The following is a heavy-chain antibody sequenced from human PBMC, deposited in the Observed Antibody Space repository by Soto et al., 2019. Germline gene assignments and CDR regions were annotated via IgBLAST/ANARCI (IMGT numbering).Heavy chain of an antibody. CDR3: AKRGGYAISFYDS. CDR1: GFNFVGYA. D-gene: IGHD3-16*01. Sequence: GGSLRLSCAGTGFNFVGYAMSWVRQAPGKGLEWVSTLSGDGSRAYYADSVRGRFTVSRDNSKSTLYLRMNSLRADDTAIYYCAKRGGYAISFYDSWGQGTLVTVSS. CDR2: LSGDGSRA. V-gene: IGHV3-23*01. J-gene: IGHJ4*02.